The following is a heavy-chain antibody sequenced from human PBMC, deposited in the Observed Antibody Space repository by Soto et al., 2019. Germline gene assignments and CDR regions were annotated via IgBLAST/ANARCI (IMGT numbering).Heavy chain of an antibody. CDR1: GGSVSSGNYY. CDR2: IYYTGSS. V-gene: IGHV4-61*01. D-gene: IGHD2-15*01. J-gene: IGHJ5*02. Sequence: QVQLQESGPGLVKPSETLSLTCTVSGGSVSSGNYYWSWIRQPPGKGLEWIGFIYYTGSSSYNPSLMSRVTMSLGKFTTQFSLKLTSVTAADTAVYYCASAVYCNCGSCSFDPWGQGTLVTVSS. CDR3: ASAVYCNCGSCSFDP.